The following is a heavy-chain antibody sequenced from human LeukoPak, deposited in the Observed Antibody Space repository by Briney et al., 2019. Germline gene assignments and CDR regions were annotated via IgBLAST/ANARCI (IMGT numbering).Heavy chain of an antibody. CDR1: GYTLTSYG. CDR2: ISTQSGNT. J-gene: IGHJ4*02. Sequence: ASVKVSCKASGYTLTSYGINWMRQAPGQGLEWMGWISTQSGNTNYAQKVQDRLTLTTDRSTNTAYMELRSLRADDTAVYYCARGAYGDKWGQGTLVAASS. D-gene: IGHD4-17*01. V-gene: IGHV1-18*01. CDR3: ARGAYGDK.